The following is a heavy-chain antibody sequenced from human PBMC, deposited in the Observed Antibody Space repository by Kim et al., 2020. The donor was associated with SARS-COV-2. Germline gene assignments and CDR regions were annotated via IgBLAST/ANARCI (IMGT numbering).Heavy chain of an antibody. Sequence: GGSLRLSCAASGFTFSSYGMHWVRQAPGKGLEWVAVTWYDGSNKYYGDSVKGRSTISRDNSKNTLYLQMNSLRAEDTAVYYCARTRGFDYWGQGTLVTAS. CDR2: TWYDGSNK. V-gene: IGHV3-33*01. J-gene: IGHJ4*02. CDR1: GFTFSSYG. CDR3: ARTRGFDY. D-gene: IGHD3-10*01.